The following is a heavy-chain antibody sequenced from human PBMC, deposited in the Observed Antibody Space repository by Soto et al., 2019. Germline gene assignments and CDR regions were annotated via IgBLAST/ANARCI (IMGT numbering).Heavy chain of an antibody. D-gene: IGHD4-17*01. CDR2: IYYSGST. Sequence: SETLSLTCTVSGGSISSYYWSWIRQPPGKGLEWIGYIYYSGSTNYNPSLKSRVTISVDTSKNQFSLKLSSVTAADTAVYYCARHGLSNTVTTGLLYDYWGQGTLVTVSS. CDR3: ARHGLSNTVTTGLLYDY. CDR1: GGSISSYY. V-gene: IGHV4-59*08. J-gene: IGHJ4*02.